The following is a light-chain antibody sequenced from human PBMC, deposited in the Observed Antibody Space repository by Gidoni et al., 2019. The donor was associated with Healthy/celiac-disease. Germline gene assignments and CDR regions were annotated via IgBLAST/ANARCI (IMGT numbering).Light chain of an antibody. J-gene: IGKJ4*01. CDR2: DAS. Sequence: EIVLTHSPATLSLSPGERATLTCRASPSFSSYLTWYQQKPGQAPRLLIYDASNRATGIPARFSGSGSGTDFTLTISSLEPEDFAVYYCQQRSNWPGTFGGGTKVEIK. V-gene: IGKV3-11*01. CDR3: QQRSNWPGT. CDR1: PSFSSY.